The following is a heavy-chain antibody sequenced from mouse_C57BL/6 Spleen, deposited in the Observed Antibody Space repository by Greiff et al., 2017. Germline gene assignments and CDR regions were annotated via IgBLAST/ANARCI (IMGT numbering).Heavy chain of an antibody. Sequence: ESGPGLVKPSQSLSLTCSVTGYSITSGYYWNWIRQFPGNKLEWMGYISYDGSNNYNPSLKNRISITRDTSKNQFFLQLNAVTTEDTATYYCASSTVARYFDVWGTGTTVTVSS. J-gene: IGHJ1*03. CDR1: GYSITSGYY. CDR3: ASSTVARYFDV. V-gene: IGHV3-6*01. D-gene: IGHD4-1*02. CDR2: ISYDGSN.